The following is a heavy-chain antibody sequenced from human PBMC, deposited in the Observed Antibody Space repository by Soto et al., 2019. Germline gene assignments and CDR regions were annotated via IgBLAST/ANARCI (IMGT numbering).Heavy chain of an antibody. D-gene: IGHD3-10*01. CDR2: ISSSSSYT. CDR3: ARLGPYGSETYSFRYNWFDP. Sequence: SLSLSCAASGFPFSDYYMSWIRQAPGKGLESVSYISSSSSYTNYADSVKGRFTISRDDAKNSLYLQMNSLRGEDTAIYYCARLGPYGSETYSFRYNWFDPWGQGTLVTVSS. CDR1: GFPFSDYY. V-gene: IGHV3-11*03. J-gene: IGHJ5*02.